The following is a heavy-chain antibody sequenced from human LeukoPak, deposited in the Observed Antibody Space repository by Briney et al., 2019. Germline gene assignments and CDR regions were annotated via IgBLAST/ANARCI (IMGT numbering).Heavy chain of an antibody. CDR2: IYDTGTT. D-gene: IGHD3-10*01. CDR3: AREPYGSGTYYNVFDY. Sequence: SETLSLTCPVSGGSVGSGNYYWSWIRQPPGKGLEWIGYIYDTGTTNYNPSLKSRVTMSVDTSKTQFSLKLSSVTAADTAVYYCAREPYGSGTYYNVFDYWGQGILVTVSS. V-gene: IGHV4-61*01. CDR1: GGSVGSGNYY. J-gene: IGHJ4*02.